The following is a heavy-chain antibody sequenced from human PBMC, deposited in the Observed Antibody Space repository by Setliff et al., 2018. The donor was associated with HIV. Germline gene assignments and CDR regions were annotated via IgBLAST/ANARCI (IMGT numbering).Heavy chain of an antibody. CDR2: IYTSGST. V-gene: IGHV4-61*02. CDR1: GGSISSGSYY. Sequence: SETLSLTCTVSGGSISSGSYYWNLIRQPAGKGLEWIGRIYTSGSTNYNPSLKRRVTISVDTSKNQFSLKLSSVSAADTAVYYCAREDYYYYGMDVWGQGTTVTVSS. J-gene: IGHJ6*02. CDR3: AREDYYYYGMDV.